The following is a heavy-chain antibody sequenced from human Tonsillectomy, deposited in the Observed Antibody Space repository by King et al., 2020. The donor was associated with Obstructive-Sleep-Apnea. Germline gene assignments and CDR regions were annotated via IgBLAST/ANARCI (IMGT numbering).Heavy chain of an antibody. D-gene: IGHD3-16*01. Sequence: VPLQESGPGLVKPSGTLSLTCTVSGDAISSTIWWSWVRQPPGKGLEWIGEIYHSGSSNYNPSLESRVPISLDKTKNQFSLKLRSVTAADTAVYYCARRRFGFDYWGQGALVTVSS. CDR2: IYHSGSS. CDR1: GDAISSTIW. J-gene: IGHJ4*02. CDR3: ARRRFGFDY. V-gene: IGHV4-4*02.